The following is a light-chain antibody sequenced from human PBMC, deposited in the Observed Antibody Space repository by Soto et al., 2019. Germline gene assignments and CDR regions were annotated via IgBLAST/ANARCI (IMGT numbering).Light chain of an antibody. CDR2: DAS. V-gene: IGKV1-5*01. J-gene: IGKJ4*01. Sequence: DVQMTQSPVTLSASVGDRVTITCRASQSIYPYLAWYQHKPGSAPKLLIRDASTLQDGVPSRFRGSGSATQFTLTIPSLHPDDFAPYYCQGSNTYWGVFGGGNKVEI. CDR3: QGSNTYWGV. CDR1: QSIYPY.